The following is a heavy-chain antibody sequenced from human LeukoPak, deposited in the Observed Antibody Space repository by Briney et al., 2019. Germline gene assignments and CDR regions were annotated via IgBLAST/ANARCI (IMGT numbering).Heavy chain of an antibody. CDR2: IRSDGGIK. V-gene: IGHV3-30*02. D-gene: IGHD3-22*01. CDR3: AKGGRNYDSSAYNDAT. J-gene: IGHJ5*02. CDR1: GFTFNNCG. Sequence: PGGSLRLSCAASGFTFNNCGMHWVRQAPGKGLEWLAFIRSDGGIKYCRDSVKGRFTISRDNSKNTLYLEMDSLTPDDTAVYYCAKGGRNYDSSAYNDATWGQGTLVTVSS.